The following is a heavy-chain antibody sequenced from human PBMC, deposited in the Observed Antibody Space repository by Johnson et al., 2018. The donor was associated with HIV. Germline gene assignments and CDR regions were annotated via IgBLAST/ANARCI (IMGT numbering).Heavy chain of an antibody. D-gene: IGHD2-21*01. V-gene: IGHV3-33*08. CDR3: AREQAHLWLREYGDAFNL. CDR2: IWYDGSNK. J-gene: IGHJ3*01. Sequence: VQLVEYGGGVVQPGRSLRLSCAASGFTFSSYAMHWVRQAPGKGLEWVAVIWYDGSNKYYADSVKGRFTISRDNSKNTLYLQMSSLRAEDTAVYYCAREQAHLWLREYGDAFNLWEKGTTV. CDR1: GFTFSSYA.